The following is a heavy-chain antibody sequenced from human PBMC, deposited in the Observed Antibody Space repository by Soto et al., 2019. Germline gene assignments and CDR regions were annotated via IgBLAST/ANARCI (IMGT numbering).Heavy chain of an antibody. CDR2: IYSSGST. CDR1: GGSISGYY. V-gene: IGHV4-59*01. J-gene: IGHJ4*02. CDR3: VRDHPLSCDVYYFXY. D-gene: IGHD2-21*01. Sequence: SETLSLTCTVSGGSISGYYWSWIRQSPGKGLEWIGYIYSSGSTHYNPSLQNRVTISIDTSKNQVSLKVNSVTAADTAVYYCVRDHPLSCDVYYFXYWGQETPLTVSS.